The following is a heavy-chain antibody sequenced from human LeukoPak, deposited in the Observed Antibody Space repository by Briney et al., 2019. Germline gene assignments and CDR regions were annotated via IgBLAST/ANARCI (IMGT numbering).Heavy chain of an antibody. CDR2: INHRSGGT. CDR1: GYTFTNYS. J-gene: IGHJ4*02. D-gene: IGHD2-2*01. Sequence: GASVKVSCKASGYTFTNYSMNWVRQAPGQGLEWMGWINHRSGGTQYAQKFQGRVTMTRDTSINTAYMELTRLTSDDTAVYYCARDAMSDYWGQGTLVTVSS. V-gene: IGHV1-2*02. CDR3: ARDAMSDY.